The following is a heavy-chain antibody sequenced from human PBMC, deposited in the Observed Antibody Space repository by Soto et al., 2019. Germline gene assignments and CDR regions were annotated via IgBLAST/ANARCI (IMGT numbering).Heavy chain of an antibody. D-gene: IGHD5-18*01. J-gene: IGHJ6*02. CDR2: INTGNGNT. CDR1: GYSFTTHA. CDR3: ASCIQLWQPENYYYYGMDV. Sequence: ASVKVSCKASGYSFTTHAMIWVRQAPGQRPEWMGWINTGNGNTRYSPKFQGRVNITRDTSASTAYMELSSLRSEDTAVYYGASCIQLWQPENYYYYGMDVWGQGTTVTVSS. V-gene: IGHV1-3*04.